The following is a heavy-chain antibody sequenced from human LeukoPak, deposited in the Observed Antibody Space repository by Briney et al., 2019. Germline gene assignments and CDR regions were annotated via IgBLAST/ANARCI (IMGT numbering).Heavy chain of an antibody. CDR3: ARHLSGKKDF. CDR1: GGSISSSSYY. Sequence: KPSETLSLTCTVSGGSISSSSYYWGWIRQPPGKGLEWIGSIYYSGSTYYNPSLKSRVTISLDPSKTLLSLKLTSVTASDTAVYFCARHLSGKKDFWGQGALVTVSS. V-gene: IGHV4-39*01. D-gene: IGHD3-10*01. J-gene: IGHJ4*02. CDR2: IYYSGST.